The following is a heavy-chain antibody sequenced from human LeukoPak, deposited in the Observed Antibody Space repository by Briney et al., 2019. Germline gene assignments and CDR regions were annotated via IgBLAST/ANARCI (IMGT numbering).Heavy chain of an antibody. CDR2: IYHSGST. D-gene: IGHD6-19*01. CDR3: ARASSSGWSFRDY. J-gene: IGHJ4*02. Sequence: SETLSFTCAVSGYSISSGYFWGWIRQPAGKGLEWIGSIYHSGSTYYNPSLKSRVTISVDTSKNQFSLKLSSVTAADTAVYYCARASSSGWSFRDYWGQGTLVTVSS. CDR1: GYSISSGYF. V-gene: IGHV4-38-2*01.